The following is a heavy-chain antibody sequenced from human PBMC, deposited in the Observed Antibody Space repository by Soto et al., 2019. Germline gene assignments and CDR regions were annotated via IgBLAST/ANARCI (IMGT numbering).Heavy chain of an antibody. CDR2: IYGDDDR. CDR3: APTFVTMVRGSGFDY. CDR1: GFSLSTSGVG. J-gene: IGHJ4*02. Sequence: QITLKESGPTLVKPTQTLTLTCSFSGFSLSTSGVGVGGIRQPPGKALEWLALIYGDDDRQYSPSLKSRLTVSKDTSKNPVVLTMTKMDPVDTATYYCAPTFVTMVRGSGFDYWGQGAPVTVSS. D-gene: IGHD3-10*01. V-gene: IGHV2-5*02.